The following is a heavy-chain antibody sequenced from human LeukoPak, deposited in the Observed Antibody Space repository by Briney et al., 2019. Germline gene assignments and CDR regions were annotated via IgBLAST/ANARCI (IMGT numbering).Heavy chain of an antibody. CDR1: GLTFSSYW. V-gene: IGHV3-7*01. CDR2: IKQDGSEK. CDR3: ATLLSSGWPRLYYYYYMDV. J-gene: IGHJ6*03. Sequence: PGGSLRLSCAASGLTFSSYWMSWVRQAPGKGLEWVANIKQDGSEKYYVDSVKGRFTISRDNAKNSLYLQMNSLRAEDTAVYYCATLLSSGWPRLYYYYYMDVWGKGTTVTVSS. D-gene: IGHD6-19*01.